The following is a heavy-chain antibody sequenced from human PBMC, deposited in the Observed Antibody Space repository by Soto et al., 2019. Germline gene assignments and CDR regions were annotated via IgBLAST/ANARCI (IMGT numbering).Heavy chain of an antibody. Sequence: SSETLSLTCAVYGGSFSGYYWSWIRQPPGKGLEWIGEINHSGSTNYNPSLKSRVTISVDTSKNQFSLKLSSVTAADTAVYYCARYMYYDFWSGYWRAGDYYYYYMDVWGKGTTVTVSS. CDR2: INHSGST. J-gene: IGHJ6*03. V-gene: IGHV4-34*01. CDR3: ARYMYYDFWSGYWRAGDYYYYYMDV. CDR1: GGSFSGYY. D-gene: IGHD3-3*01.